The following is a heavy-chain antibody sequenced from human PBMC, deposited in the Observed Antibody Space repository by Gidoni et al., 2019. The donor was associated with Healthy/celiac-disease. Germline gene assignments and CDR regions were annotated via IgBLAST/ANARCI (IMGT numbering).Heavy chain of an antibody. J-gene: IGHJ3*02. CDR1: GFPFSSYA. Sequence: EVQLLESGGGLVPPGGSLILSCAASGFPFSSYAMGWVGQAPGKGREWGAAISGSGGSTYYADSVKGRFTISRDNSKNTLYLQRNSLRAEDTAVDYCAKEREGGHTPNDAFDIWGQGTMVTVSS. CDR3: AKEREGGHTPNDAFDI. V-gene: IGHV3-23*01. CDR2: ISGSGGST. D-gene: IGHD1-26*01.